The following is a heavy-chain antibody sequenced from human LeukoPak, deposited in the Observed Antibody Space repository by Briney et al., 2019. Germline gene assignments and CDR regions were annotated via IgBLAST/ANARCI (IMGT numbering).Heavy chain of an antibody. J-gene: IGHJ4*02. D-gene: IGHD6-6*01. V-gene: IGHV4-4*07. CDR3: AREGSMTARPFVSIDY. Sequence: SETLSLTCTVSGGSISTYYWSWIRQPAGKGLEWIGRIHTSGSTDYNPSLESRDTMSVDTSRNQFSLKLSSVTAADTAVYYCAREGSMTARPFVSIDYWGQGTLVTVSS. CDR1: GGSISTYY. CDR2: IHTSGST.